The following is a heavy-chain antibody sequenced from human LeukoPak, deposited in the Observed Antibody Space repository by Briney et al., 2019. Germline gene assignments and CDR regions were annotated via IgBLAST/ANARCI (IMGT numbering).Heavy chain of an antibody. V-gene: IGHV4-30-2*01. CDR3: ARENSSGWSGTIDY. D-gene: IGHD3-22*01. J-gene: IGHJ4*02. CDR1: GGSISSGGYS. Sequence: SQTLSLTCAVSGGSISSGGYSWSWIRQPPGQGLEWIGYIYHSGSTYYNPSLKSRVTISVDRSKNQFSLKLSSVTAADTAVYYCARENSSGWSGTIDYWGQGTLVTVSS. CDR2: IYHSGST.